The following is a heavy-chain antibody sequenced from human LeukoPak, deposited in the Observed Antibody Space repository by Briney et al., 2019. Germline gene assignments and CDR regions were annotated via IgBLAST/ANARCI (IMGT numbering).Heavy chain of an antibody. Sequence: GGSLRLSCAASGFTFDNYGMRWVRQVPGKGLEWVSSINGNGGSTAYADSVKGPFTISRDNAKNSLYLQMNSLRAEDTAFYYCARHDFWSGFKGGDYWGQGTLVTVSS. CDR3: ARHDFWSGFKGGDY. J-gene: IGHJ4*02. D-gene: IGHD3-3*01. V-gene: IGHV3-20*04. CDR2: INGNGGST. CDR1: GFTFDNYG.